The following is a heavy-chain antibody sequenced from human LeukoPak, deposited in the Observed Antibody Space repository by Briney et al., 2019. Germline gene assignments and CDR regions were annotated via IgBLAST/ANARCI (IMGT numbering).Heavy chain of an antibody. CDR2: IYYSGST. V-gene: IGHV4-59*01. CDR3: ARIGSLERHYFDY. CDR1: GGSISSYY. Sequence: SETLSLTSTVSGGSISSYYWSWIRQPPGKGLEWIGYIYYSGSTNYNPSLKSRVTISVDTSKNQFSLKLSSVTAADTAVYYCARIGSLERHYFDYWGQGTLVTVSS. J-gene: IGHJ4*02. D-gene: IGHD1-1*01.